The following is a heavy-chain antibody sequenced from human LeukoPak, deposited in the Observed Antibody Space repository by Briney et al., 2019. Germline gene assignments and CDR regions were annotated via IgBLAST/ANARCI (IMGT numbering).Heavy chain of an antibody. V-gene: IGHV3-21*01. CDR1: GFIFSTYS. J-gene: IGHJ4*02. CDR2: IGSSSSYI. D-gene: IGHD3-16*01. CDR3: AREGLLRTSYYFDY. Sequence: GGPLRLSCAACGFIFSTYSMYWLREAPGKGLEWVSSIGSSSSYISYADSVKGRFTISRDNSKNTLYLQMSSLRAENTAVYYCAREGLLRTSYYFDYWGQGPLVTVSS.